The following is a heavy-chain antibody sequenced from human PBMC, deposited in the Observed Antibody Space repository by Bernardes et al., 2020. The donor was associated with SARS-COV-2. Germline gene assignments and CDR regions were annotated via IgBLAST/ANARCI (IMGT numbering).Heavy chain of an antibody. D-gene: IGHD1-26*01. J-gene: IGHJ3*02. CDR1: EITFSTYG. CDR2: IRSKTNSYAT. CDR3: TRVSPIVGAYYDAFDI. Sequence: GGSLRLSCVASEITFSTYGMAWVRQAPGKGLEWIGRIRSKTNSYATAYAASVTGRFTISREDSDNTAYLQMNSLKTEDTAVYYCTRVSPIVGAYYDAFDIWGQGTMVTVTS. V-gene: IGHV3-73*01.